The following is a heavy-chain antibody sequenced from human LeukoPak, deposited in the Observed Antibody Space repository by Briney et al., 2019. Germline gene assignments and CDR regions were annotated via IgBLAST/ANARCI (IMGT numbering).Heavy chain of an antibody. CDR2: ISSSSSYI. CDR3: ARDRYSSGSRPDY. CDR1: GFTVSSNY. V-gene: IGHV3-21*01. Sequence: PGGSLRLSCAASGFTVSSNYMSWVRQAPGKGLEWVSSISSSSSYIYYADSVKGRFTISRDNAKNSLYLQMNSLRAEDTAVYYCARDRYSSGSRPDYWGQGTLVTVSS. J-gene: IGHJ4*02. D-gene: IGHD6-19*01.